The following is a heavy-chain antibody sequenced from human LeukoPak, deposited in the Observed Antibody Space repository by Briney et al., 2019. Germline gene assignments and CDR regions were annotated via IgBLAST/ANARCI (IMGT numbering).Heavy chain of an antibody. V-gene: IGHV3-48*04. CDR2: ISSSGSTI. CDR3: ARDASYDYVWGSFRYYFDY. J-gene: IGHJ4*02. D-gene: IGHD3-16*02. Sequence: PGGSLRLSCAASGFTFSSYSMNWVRQAPGKGLEWVSYISSSGSTIYYADSVKGRFTISRDNAKNSLYLQMNSLRAEDTAVYYCARDASYDYVWGSFRYYFDYWGQGTLVTVSS. CDR1: GFTFSSYS.